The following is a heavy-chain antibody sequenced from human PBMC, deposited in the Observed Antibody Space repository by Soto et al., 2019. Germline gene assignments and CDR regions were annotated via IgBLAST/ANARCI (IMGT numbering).Heavy chain of an antibody. V-gene: IGHV3-21*01. J-gene: IGHJ4*02. CDR1: GFTFSSYS. D-gene: IGHD2-2*01. CDR2: ISSSSSYI. CDR3: ARGTTIVVPAALFR. Sequence: EVQLVESGGGLVKPGGSLRLSCAASGFTFSSYSMNWVRQAPGKGLEWVSSISSSSSYIYYADSVKGRFTISRDNAKNLLYLQMNSLRAEDTAVYYCARGTTIVVPAALFRWGQGTLVTVSS.